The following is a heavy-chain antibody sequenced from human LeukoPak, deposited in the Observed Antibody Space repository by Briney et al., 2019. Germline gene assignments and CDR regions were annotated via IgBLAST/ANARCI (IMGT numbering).Heavy chain of an antibody. CDR1: GGSISSGSYY. D-gene: IGHD3-3*01. CDR2: IYISETT. J-gene: IGHJ3*02. Sequence: PSETLSLTCTVSGGSISSGSYYWSWIRQPAGKGLEWIGRIYISETTNYNPSLKSRVTMSVDTSKNQFSLKLSSVTAADTAVYYCARDLYDFWSGPNDAFDIWGQGTMVTVSS. V-gene: IGHV4-61*02. CDR3: ARDLYDFWSGPNDAFDI.